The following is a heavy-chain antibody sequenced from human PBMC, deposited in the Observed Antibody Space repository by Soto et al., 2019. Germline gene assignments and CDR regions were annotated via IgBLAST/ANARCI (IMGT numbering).Heavy chain of an antibody. CDR1: GYTVTGYG. CDR2: SSAYTGNT. D-gene: IGHD6-19*01. V-gene: IGHV1-18*01. Sequence: QVQLVQSGAEVKKPGASVKVSCKSSGYTVTGYGISWVRHAPAQGLERMGWSSAYTGNTNYTQKLQGRVTKTTDTSMSPAYMGLRSLRSDDTAWYYCARGLAVGLVDYWGQGTLVTVSS. J-gene: IGHJ4*02. CDR3: ARGLAVGLVDY.